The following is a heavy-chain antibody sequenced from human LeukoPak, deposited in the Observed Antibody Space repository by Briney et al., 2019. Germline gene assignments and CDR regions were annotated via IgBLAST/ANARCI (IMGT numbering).Heavy chain of an antibody. Sequence: ASVKVSCKASGYTFTGYYMHWVRQAPGQGLEWMGRINPNSGGTNYAQKFQGRVTMTRDTSISTAYMELSRLRSDDTAVYYCARPVGCSSTSCSMYYFDYWGQGTLVTVSS. CDR3: ARPVGCSSTSCSMYYFDY. J-gene: IGHJ4*02. CDR2: INPNSGGT. D-gene: IGHD2-2*01. CDR1: GYTFTGYY. V-gene: IGHV1-2*06.